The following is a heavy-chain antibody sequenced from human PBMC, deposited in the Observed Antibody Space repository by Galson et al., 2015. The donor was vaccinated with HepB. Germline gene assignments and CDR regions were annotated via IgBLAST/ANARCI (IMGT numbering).Heavy chain of an antibody. CDR3: ATRILNYNHYGLDV. J-gene: IGHJ6*02. D-gene: IGHD3-10*01. Sequence: SVKVSCKVSGYTLTALSMHWVRQAPGKGLEWMGGFDPEDGDPIYAQRLQGRVTMTEDTSADTVYMELSSLRSEDTATYYCATRILNYNHYGLDVWGQGTTVSVSS. V-gene: IGHV1-24*01. CDR1: GYTLTALS. CDR2: FDPEDGDP.